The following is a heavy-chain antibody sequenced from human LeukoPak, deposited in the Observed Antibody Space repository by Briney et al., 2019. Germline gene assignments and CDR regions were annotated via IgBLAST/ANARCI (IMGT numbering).Heavy chain of an antibody. CDR3: ARDEEYYFDY. CDR2: INPNSGGT. CDR1: GDTFTGYY. Sequence: ASVKVSCKASGDTFTGYYMHWVRQAPGQGLEWVGWINPNSGGTNYAQKFQGRVTMTRDTSIITAYMELSRLRSDDTAVYYCARDEEYYFDYWGQGTLVTVSS. J-gene: IGHJ4*02. V-gene: IGHV1-2*02.